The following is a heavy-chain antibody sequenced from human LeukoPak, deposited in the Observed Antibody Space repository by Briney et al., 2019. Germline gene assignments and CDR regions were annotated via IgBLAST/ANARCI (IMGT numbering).Heavy chain of an antibody. J-gene: IGHJ4*02. CDR1: GFSISNDW. D-gene: IGHD3-10*01. CDR3: TLIQGWGSGSYYRDF. CDR2: VKSRSAGETA. V-gene: IGHV3-15*01. Sequence: GGSLRLSCAASGFSISNDWMSWVRQAPGKGLEWVARVKSRSAGETADYAAPVKGRFTISRDDSKNTLYLQMNSLKTEDTAVYYCTLIQGWGSGSYYRDFWGQGTLVTVSS.